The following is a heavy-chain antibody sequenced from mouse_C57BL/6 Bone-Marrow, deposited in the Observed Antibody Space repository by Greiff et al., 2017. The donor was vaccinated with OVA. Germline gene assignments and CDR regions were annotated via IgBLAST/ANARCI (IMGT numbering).Heavy chain of an antibody. V-gene: IGHV1-50*01. J-gene: IGHJ2*01. CDR2: FDPSDRYT. CDR3: SVDYGGLDD. CDR1: GYTFTSYW. D-gene: IGHD2-4*01. Sequence: QVQLQQPGAELVKPGASVKLSCKASGYTFTSYWMQWVKQRPGQGLEWIGEFDPSDRYTNYNQKFKGKATLTVDTSSSTAYMQLRSLTSEDSAVYCCSVDYGGLDDWGQGTTLTVSS.